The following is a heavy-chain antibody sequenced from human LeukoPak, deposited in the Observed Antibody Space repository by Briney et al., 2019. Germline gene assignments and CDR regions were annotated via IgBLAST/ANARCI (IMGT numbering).Heavy chain of an antibody. J-gene: IGHJ4*02. Sequence: PGGSLRLSCVGSGLILNDHAMHWVRQVPGKGLEWVSSISGSGGSTYYADSVKGRFTISRDNSKNTLYLQMYSLRAEDTAVYYCAKVEGASKASVYWGQGALVTVSS. CDR2: ISGSGGST. CDR1: GLILNDHA. V-gene: IGHV3-23*01. CDR3: AKVEGASKASVY. D-gene: IGHD1-1*01.